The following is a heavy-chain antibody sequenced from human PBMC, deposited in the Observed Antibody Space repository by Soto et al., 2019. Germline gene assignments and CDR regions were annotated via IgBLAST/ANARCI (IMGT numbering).Heavy chain of an antibody. CDR1: GGSFIGFY. Sequence: SETLSLTCAVSGGSFIGFYWSWIRQSSGKGLEWIGEIDHSGITNHNTALKSRATMSVDTSKNQFSLKLRSVTAADTAVYYCARGVSMTLAVQGGAPDKNYFDSWSQGTLVTVSS. CDR3: ARGVSMTLAVQGGAPDKNYFDS. V-gene: IGHV4-34*04. D-gene: IGHD3-22*01. J-gene: IGHJ4*02. CDR2: IDHSGIT.